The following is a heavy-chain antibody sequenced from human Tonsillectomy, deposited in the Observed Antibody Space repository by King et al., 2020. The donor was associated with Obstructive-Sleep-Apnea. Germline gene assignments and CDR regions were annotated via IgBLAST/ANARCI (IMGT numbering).Heavy chain of an antibody. Sequence: LPLQESGPGLVKPSETLSLTCTVSGGSISSSNYYWGWIRPPPGKGLEWIGNIYYSGSTYYNPSLKSRVTISVDTSKNQFSLKLSSVTAADTAVYYCARHARGLDAFDIWGQGTMVTVSS. CDR3: ARHARGLDAFDI. D-gene: IGHD3-22*01. CDR1: GGSISSSNYY. J-gene: IGHJ3*02. CDR2: IYYSGST. V-gene: IGHV4-39*01.